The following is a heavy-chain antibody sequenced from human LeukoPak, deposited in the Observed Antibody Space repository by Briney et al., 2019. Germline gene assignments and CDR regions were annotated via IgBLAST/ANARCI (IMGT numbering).Heavy chain of an antibody. V-gene: IGHV1-58*02. CDR1: GFTFTSSA. Sequence: GASVKVSCKASGFTFTSSAMQWVRQARGQRLEWIGWIVVGSGNTNYAQKFQERVTITRDMSTSTAYMELSSLRSEGTAVYYCAADHQIFSGAFDIWGQGTMVTVSS. CDR3: AADHQIFSGAFDI. D-gene: IGHD7-27*01. J-gene: IGHJ3*02. CDR2: IVVGSGNT.